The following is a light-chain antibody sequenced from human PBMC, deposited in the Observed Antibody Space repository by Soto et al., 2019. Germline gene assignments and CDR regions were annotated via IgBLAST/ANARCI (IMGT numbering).Light chain of an antibody. CDR1: QNIADF. CDR3: QQTYTNPQT. V-gene: IGKV1-39*01. CDR2: AAS. J-gene: IGKJ1*01. Sequence: DVQMTQSPASLSASVGDRVTITCRASQNIADFLNWYQQKSGNAPHLLIYAASRLQTGDPSRFSGRASGSDFTLTSSSLQPEDFATYYCQQTYTNPQTFGQGTKVQIK.